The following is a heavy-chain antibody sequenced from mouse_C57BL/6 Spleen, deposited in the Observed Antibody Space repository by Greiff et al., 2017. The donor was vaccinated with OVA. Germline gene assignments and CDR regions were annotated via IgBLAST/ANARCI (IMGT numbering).Heavy chain of an antibody. CDR1: GYTFTSYW. V-gene: IGHV1-61*01. Sequence: QVQLQQSGAELVRPGSSVKLSCKASGYTFTSYWMDWVKQRPGQGLEWIGNIYPSDSETHYNQKFKDKATLTVDKSSSTAYMQLSSLTSEDSAVYYCARKPYYYGSSYGLGAMDYWGQGTSVTVSS. CDR3: ARKPYYYGSSYGLGAMDY. D-gene: IGHD1-1*01. CDR2: IYPSDSET. J-gene: IGHJ4*01.